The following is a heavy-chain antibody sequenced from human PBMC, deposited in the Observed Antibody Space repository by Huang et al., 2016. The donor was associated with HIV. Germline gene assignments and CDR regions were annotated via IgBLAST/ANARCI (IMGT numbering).Heavy chain of an antibody. V-gene: IGHV3-15*01. CDR1: GFTFSNAW. J-gene: IGHJ4*02. D-gene: IGHD3-10*01. CDR2: IKSKTDGGTT. CDR3: TATATYYYGSGSLNY. Sequence: EVQLVESGGGLVKPGGSLRLSCAASGFTFSNAWMRWVRQAAGKGLEWVGRIKSKTDGGTTDYAATVKGRFTISRDDSKNTLYLQMNSLKTEDTAVYYCTATATYYYGSGSLNYWGQGTLVTVSS.